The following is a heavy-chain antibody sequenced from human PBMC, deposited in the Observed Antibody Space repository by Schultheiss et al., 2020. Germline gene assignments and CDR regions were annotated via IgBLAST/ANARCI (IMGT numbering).Heavy chain of an antibody. D-gene: IGHD7-27*01. CDR3: ARLIGDGDYVDY. CDR1: GGSINNYY. J-gene: IGHJ4*02. Sequence: SETLSLTCTVSGGSINNYYWSWIRQPPGKGLEWIGYIFYNGGTTYNPSLKSRVTISVDTSKNQFSLNLSYVTAADTAVYFCARLIGDGDYVDYWGQGTLVTVS. CDR2: IFYNGGT. V-gene: IGHV4-59*08.